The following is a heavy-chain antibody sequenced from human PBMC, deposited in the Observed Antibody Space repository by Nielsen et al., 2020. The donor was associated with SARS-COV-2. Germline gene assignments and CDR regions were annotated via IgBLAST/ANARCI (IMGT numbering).Heavy chain of an antibody. D-gene: IGHD5-18*01. CDR1: GFTFSSYG. Sequence: GESLKISCAASGFTFSSYGLHWVRQAPGKGLEWVAVIWYDGSNKYYADSVKGRFTISRDNSKNTLYLQMNSLRAEDTAVYYCARSGADTAMVPWGQGTLVTVSS. J-gene: IGHJ5*02. CDR2: IWYDGSNK. CDR3: ARSGADTAMVP. V-gene: IGHV3-33*01.